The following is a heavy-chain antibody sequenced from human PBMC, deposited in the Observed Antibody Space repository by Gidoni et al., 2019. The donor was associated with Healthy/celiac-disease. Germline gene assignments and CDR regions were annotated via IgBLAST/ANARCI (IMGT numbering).Heavy chain of an antibody. Sequence: QVQLVQSGAEVKKPGASVKVSCKASGYPFTGYYMHWVRQAPGQGLEWMGRINPNSGGTNYAQKFQGRVTRTRDTSISTAYMELSRLRSDDTAVYYCARMIVVGNYYYGMDVWGQGTTVTVSS. CDR1: GYPFTGYY. V-gene: IGHV1-2*06. CDR2: INPNSGGT. CDR3: ARMIVVGNYYYGMDV. D-gene: IGHD3-22*01. J-gene: IGHJ6*02.